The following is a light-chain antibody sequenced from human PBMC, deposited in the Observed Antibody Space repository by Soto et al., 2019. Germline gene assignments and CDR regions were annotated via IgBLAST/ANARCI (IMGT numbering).Light chain of an antibody. J-gene: IGKJ4*01. CDR3: QQYQDWPPLT. Sequence: EIVMTQSPATLSVSPGERATLSCRASQSVRSNLAWYQLKPGQAPRLLIIGASTRATAIPARFSGSGSGTEFTLTIGSLQSEDFAVYYCQQYQDWPPLTFGGGTKVEIK. V-gene: IGKV3-15*01. CDR1: QSVRSN. CDR2: GAS.